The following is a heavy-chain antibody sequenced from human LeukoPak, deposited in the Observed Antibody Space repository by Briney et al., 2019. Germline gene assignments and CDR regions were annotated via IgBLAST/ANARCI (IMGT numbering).Heavy chain of an antibody. CDR1: GFTFSSYE. Sequence: GGSLRLSCAASGFTFSSYEMNWVRQAPGQGLEWVAYISSSGNTVHYAGSVKGRFTISSDNAKNPLYLQMNRLRAEDTAVYYCTKETPQMDVWGKGTTVTVSS. CDR3: TKETPQMDV. V-gene: IGHV3-48*03. D-gene: IGHD2-15*01. CDR2: ISSSGNTV. J-gene: IGHJ6*04.